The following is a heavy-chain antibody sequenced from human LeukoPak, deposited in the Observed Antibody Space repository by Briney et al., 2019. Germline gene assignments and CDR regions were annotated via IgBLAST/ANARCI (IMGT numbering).Heavy chain of an antibody. CDR1: GFTFSNYA. V-gene: IGHV3-23*01. CDR2: ISGSGGST. D-gene: IGHD6-13*01. Sequence: GGSLRLSCAASGFTFSNYAMSWVRQAPGKGLEWVSTISGSGGSTYYADSVKGRFTISRDNSNNTLHLQMNSLRAEDTAVYYCANAVLLGHSSSWYDYWGQGTLVTVSS. J-gene: IGHJ4*02. CDR3: ANAVLLGHSSSWYDY.